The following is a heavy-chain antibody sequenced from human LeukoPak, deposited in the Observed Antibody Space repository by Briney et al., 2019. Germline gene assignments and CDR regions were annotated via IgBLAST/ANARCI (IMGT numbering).Heavy chain of an antibody. CDR2: IYYSGST. CDR1: GGSISSYY. J-gene: IGHJ4*02. V-gene: IGHV4-59*08. CDR3: ARGLERRRWYYFDY. D-gene: IGHD1-1*01. Sequence: PSETLSLTCTVSGGSISSYYWSWIRQPPGKGLEWIGYIYYSGSTNYNPSLKSRVTISVDTSKNQFSLKLSSVTAADTAVYYCARGLERRRWYYFDYWGQGTLVTVSS.